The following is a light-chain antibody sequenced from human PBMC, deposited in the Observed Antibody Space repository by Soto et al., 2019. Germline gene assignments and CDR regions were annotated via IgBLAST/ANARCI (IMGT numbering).Light chain of an antibody. V-gene: IGKV2-28*01. Sequence: DIVMTQSPLSLPVTPGEPASISCRSSQSLLQTNGYTYLDWYLQKPGQSPQLLIYLTSIRASGVPDRFSGSGSGKEFTLKISKVEAEDVGVYYCMQSIQAPPWTFGPGTKVELK. CDR3: MQSIQAPPWT. J-gene: IGKJ1*01. CDR2: LTS. CDR1: QSLLQTNGYTY.